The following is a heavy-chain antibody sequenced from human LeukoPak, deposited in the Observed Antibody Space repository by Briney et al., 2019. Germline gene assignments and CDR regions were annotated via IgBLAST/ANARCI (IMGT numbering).Heavy chain of an antibody. CDR3: ARGPIVVVVFDY. Sequence: KTSETLSLTCAVFGGSFSGYYWSWIRQPPGKGLEWIGEINHSGSTNYNPSLKSRVTISVDTSKNQFSLKLSSVTAADTAVHYCARGPIVVVVFDYWGQGTLVTVSS. D-gene: IGHD2-2*01. CDR2: INHSGST. CDR1: GGSFSGYY. J-gene: IGHJ4*02. V-gene: IGHV4-34*01.